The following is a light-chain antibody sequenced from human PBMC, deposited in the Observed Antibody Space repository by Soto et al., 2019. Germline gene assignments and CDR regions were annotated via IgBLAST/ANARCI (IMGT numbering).Light chain of an antibody. V-gene: IGLV1-40*01. CDR3: QSYDDSLSGWV. CDR2: GNS. Sequence: QSVLTQPPSVSGAPGQRVTISCTGSSSNIGAGHALHWYQHLPGAAPRLLMYGNSDRPSGVPDRFSGSKSGTSASLAITGLQPEDEADYYCQSYDDSLSGWVFGGGTKLTVL. J-gene: IGLJ3*02. CDR1: SSNIGAGHA.